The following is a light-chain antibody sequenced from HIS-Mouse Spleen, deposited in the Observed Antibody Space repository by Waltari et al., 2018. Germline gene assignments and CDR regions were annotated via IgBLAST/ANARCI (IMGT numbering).Light chain of an antibody. J-gene: IGLJ3*02. CDR1: SRYGGRYNL. CDR3: CSYAGSSLSWV. Sequence: QSALTQPASVSGSPGQSITISCTGTSRYGGRYNLFSWYQQHPGKAPKLMLYEGSKRPSGVSNRFSGSKSGNTASLTISGLQAEDEADYYCCSYAGSSLSWVFGGGTKLTVL. V-gene: IGLV2-23*01. CDR2: EGS.